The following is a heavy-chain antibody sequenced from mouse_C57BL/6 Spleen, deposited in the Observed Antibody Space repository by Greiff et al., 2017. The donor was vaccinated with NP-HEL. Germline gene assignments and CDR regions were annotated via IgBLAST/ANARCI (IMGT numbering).Heavy chain of an antibody. CDR1: GFTFSDYG. J-gene: IGHJ4*01. D-gene: IGHD2-2*01. CDR2: ISSGSSTI. V-gene: IGHV5-17*01. CDR3: ARAMVTTGGAMDY. Sequence: EVQLVESGGGLVKPGGSLKLSCAASGFTFSDYGMHWVRQAPEKGLEWVAYISSGSSTIYYADTVKGRFTISRDNAKNTLFLQMTSLRSEDTAMYYCARAMVTTGGAMDYWGQGTSVTVSS.